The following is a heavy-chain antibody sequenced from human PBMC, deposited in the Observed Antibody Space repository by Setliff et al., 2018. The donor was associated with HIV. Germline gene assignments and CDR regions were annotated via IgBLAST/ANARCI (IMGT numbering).Heavy chain of an antibody. CDR2: IAHIGGT. D-gene: IGHD2-21*01. J-gene: IGHJ3*01. V-gene: IGHV4-34*01. CDR3: VRGCDVIVRHLHFTAGGAYDV. CDR1: GESMSGYF. Sequence: PSETLSLTCAFYGESMSGYFWTWIRQSPGTGLEWLGEIAHIGGTNYKSSLKSSLTISVDPSRNQFSLRLTSVTVADTAVYYCVRGCDVIVRHLHFTAGGAYDVWGPGTLVTVSS.